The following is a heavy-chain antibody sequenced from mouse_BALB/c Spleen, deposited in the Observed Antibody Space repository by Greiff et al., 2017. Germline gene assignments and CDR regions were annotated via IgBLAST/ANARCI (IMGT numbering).Heavy chain of an antibody. J-gene: IGHJ2*01. D-gene: IGHD1-1*01. V-gene: IGHV1-80*01. Sequence: QVQLKQSGAELVRPGSSVKISCKASGYAFSSYWMNWVKQRPGQGLEWIGQIYPGDGDTNYNGKFKGKATLTADKSSSTAYMQLSSLTSEDSAVYFCAREGYYGSSYDYWGQGTTLTVSS. CDR2: IYPGDGDT. CDR1: GYAFSSYW. CDR3: AREGYYGSSYDY.